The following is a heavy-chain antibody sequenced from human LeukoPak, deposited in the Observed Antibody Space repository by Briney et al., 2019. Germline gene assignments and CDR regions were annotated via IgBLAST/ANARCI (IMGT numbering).Heavy chain of an antibody. CDR3: ARVRFLEWLLGAYYYYGMDV. CDR2: INHSGST. CDR1: GCSISSYQ. V-gene: IGHV4-34*01. D-gene: IGHD3-3*01. Sequence: KPSETLSLTCTVSGCSISSYQWSWIRQPPGKGLEWIGEINHSGSTNYNPSLKSRVTISVDTSKNQFSLKLSSVTAADTAVYYCARVRFLEWLLGAYYYYGMDVWGQGTTVTVSS. J-gene: IGHJ6*02.